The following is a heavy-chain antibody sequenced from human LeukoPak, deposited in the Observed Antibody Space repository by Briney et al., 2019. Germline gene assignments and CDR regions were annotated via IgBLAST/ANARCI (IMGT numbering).Heavy chain of an antibody. CDR2: IYYSGST. CDR1: GGSITSYY. Sequence: SETLSLTCTVSGGSITSYYLTWIRQPPGKGLEWIGYIYYSGSTNYNPSLKSRVTISVDTSKNQFSLKLSSVTAADTAVYYCARVTVYYYYIDVWGKGTTVTVSS. V-gene: IGHV4-59*01. D-gene: IGHD4-17*01. CDR3: ARVTVYYYYIDV. J-gene: IGHJ6*03.